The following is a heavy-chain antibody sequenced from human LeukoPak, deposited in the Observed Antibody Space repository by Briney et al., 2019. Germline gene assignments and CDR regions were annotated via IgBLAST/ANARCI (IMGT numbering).Heavy chain of an antibody. Sequence: GGSLRLSCAASGFTVSSKYMSWVRQAPGKGLEWVSVLYSGGTTYYADSVKGRFTISRDDSKNTLYLQMNSLRAEDTAVYYCARGAVAGPYYFDYWGQGTLVTVSS. V-gene: IGHV3-53*01. CDR2: LYSGGTT. CDR1: GFTVSSKY. CDR3: ARGAVAGPYYFDY. D-gene: IGHD6-19*01. J-gene: IGHJ4*02.